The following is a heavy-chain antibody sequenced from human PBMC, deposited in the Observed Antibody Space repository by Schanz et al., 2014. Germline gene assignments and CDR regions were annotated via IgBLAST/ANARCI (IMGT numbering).Heavy chain of an antibody. J-gene: IGHJ6*02. CDR2: IHDRGNT. CDR1: GFSVTSNS. V-gene: IGHV3-53*01. CDR3: ARDPPGPPGYGMDV. Sequence: EVQVLESGGGLIQPGGSLKLACAASGFSVTSNSMNWVRQAPGKGLEWVSVIHDRGNTYSADSVKGRFTIARDTSENTVYLQMNSLRAEDTAVYYCARDPPGPPGYGMDVWGQGTTVTVSS.